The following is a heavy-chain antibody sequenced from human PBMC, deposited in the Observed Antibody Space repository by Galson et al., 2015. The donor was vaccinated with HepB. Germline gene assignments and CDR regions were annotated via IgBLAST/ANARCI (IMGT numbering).Heavy chain of an antibody. J-gene: IGHJ5*02. D-gene: IGHD5-12*01. CDR1: GGSFSVYY. CDR2: ISYSGTT. CDR3: CGYMDHVHP. V-gene: IGHV4-34*01. Sequence: SETLSLTCAVFGGSFSVYYWSWIRQSPEKGLEWIAEISYSGTTKYNPSLKSRVTISVDTSKNQFSLELSSVTAADTAVYYCCGYMDHVHPLGQGTLVTVSS.